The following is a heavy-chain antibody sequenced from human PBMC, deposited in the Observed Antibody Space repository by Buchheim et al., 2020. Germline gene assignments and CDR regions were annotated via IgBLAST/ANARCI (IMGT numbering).Heavy chain of an antibody. CDR2: ISYDGSNK. V-gene: IGHV3-30*04. D-gene: IGHD4-17*01. CDR1: GFTFSSYA. CDR3: AREYYGGFDY. Sequence: QVQLVESGGGVVQPGRSLRLSCAASGFTFSSYAMHWVRQAPGKGLEWVAVISYDGSNKYYADSVKGRFTISRDNSKNPLYLQMNSLRAEDTAVYYCAREYYGGFDYWGQGTL. J-gene: IGHJ4*02.